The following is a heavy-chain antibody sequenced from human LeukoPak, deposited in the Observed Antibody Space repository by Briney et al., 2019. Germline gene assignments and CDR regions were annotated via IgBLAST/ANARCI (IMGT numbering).Heavy chain of an antibody. CDR1: GYTFISYG. J-gene: IGHJ5*02. CDR2: MNPNSGNT. V-gene: IGHV1-8*02. CDR3: ARGRGVVPIVWFDP. D-gene: IGHD2-2*01. Sequence: ASVKVSCKASGYTFISYGINWVRQATGQGLEWMGWMNPNSGNTGYAQKFQGRVTMTRNTSISTAHMELSSLRSEDTAVYYCARGRGVVPIVWFDPWGQGTLVTVSS.